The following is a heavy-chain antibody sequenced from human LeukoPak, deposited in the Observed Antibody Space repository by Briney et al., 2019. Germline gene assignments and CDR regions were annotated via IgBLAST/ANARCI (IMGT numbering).Heavy chain of an antibody. CDR1: GGSISSGGYY. CDR3: ARTPRGYCSSTSCNVGAFDI. CDR2: IYYSGST. Sequence: SQTLSLTCTVSGGSISSGGYYWSWIRQHPGKGLEWIGYIYYSGSTYYNPSLKSRVIISVDTSKNQFSLKLSSVTAADTAVYYCARTPRGYCSSTSCNVGAFDIWGQGTMVTVSS. D-gene: IGHD2-2*01. V-gene: IGHV4-31*03. J-gene: IGHJ3*02.